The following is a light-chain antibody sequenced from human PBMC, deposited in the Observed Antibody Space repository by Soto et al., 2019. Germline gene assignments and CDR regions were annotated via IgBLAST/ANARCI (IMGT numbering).Light chain of an antibody. Sequence: EVVMTQSPATLSVSPGERATLSCRASETVATNLAWYQQKPGRAPRLLISGASTRAAGISDRFRGSGSGTEFTLTISSLRSEDSAIYYCQQYFEWPPMTFGQGTKVEI. V-gene: IGKV3-15*01. J-gene: IGKJ1*01. CDR2: GAS. CDR3: QQYFEWPPMT. CDR1: ETVATN.